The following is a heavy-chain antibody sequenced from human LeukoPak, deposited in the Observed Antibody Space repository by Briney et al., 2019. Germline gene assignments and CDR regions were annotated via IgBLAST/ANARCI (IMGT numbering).Heavy chain of an antibody. CDR1: GGSFSNYY. V-gene: IGHV4-34*01. J-gene: IGHJ4*02. CDR2: INHSGST. Sequence: SETLSLTCAVSGGSFSNYYWSWIRQPPGKGLEWVGEINHSGSTNYNPSLKSRVTISVDTSKKQFSLKLSSVTAADTAVYYCVTYYFDSSGPKKNYWGQGTLVTVSS. CDR3: VTYYFDSSGPKKNY. D-gene: IGHD3-22*01.